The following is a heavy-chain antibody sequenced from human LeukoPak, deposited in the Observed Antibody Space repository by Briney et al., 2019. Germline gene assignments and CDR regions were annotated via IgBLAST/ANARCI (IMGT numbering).Heavy chain of an antibody. CDR3: ARGYYDSSGYDPGLGY. CDR1: GFTFTAYY. D-gene: IGHD3-22*01. V-gene: IGHV1-46*01. Sequence: ASVKVSCKASGFTFTAYYMHWVRQAPGQRLEWMGWINPSGGSTNYAQKFQGRVSMTRDTSTSTVYMELSSLRSEDTAMYWCARGYYDSSGYDPGLGYWGQGTLVTVSS. J-gene: IGHJ4*02. CDR2: INPSGGST.